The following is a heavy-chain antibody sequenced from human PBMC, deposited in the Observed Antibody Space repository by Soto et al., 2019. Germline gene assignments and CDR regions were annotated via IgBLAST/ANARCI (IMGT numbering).Heavy chain of an antibody. CDR1: GFTFDDYA. CDR3: AKDPSSYTTDNWFDP. D-gene: IGHD2-15*01. CDR2: ISWNSGSI. V-gene: IGHV3-9*01. Sequence: GGSLRLSCAASGFTFDDYAMHWVRQAPGKGLEWVSGISWNSGSIGYADSVKGRFTISRDNAKNSLYLQMNSLRAEDTALYYCAKDPSSYTTDNWFDPWGQGTLVTVSS. J-gene: IGHJ5*02.